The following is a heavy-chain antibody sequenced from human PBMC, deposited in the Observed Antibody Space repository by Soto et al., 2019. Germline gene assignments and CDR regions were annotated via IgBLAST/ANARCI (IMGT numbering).Heavy chain of an antibody. Sequence: GGSLRLSCAASGFTFSTYGMHWVRQGPGKGLEWVALISYDGSNKYYADSVKGRFTISRDNSKNTLYLEMNSLRVEDTAVYYCAKDIGSGGPTPMKPSYWGQGTLVTVSS. J-gene: IGHJ4*02. CDR2: ISYDGSNK. D-gene: IGHD3-10*01. V-gene: IGHV3-30*18. CDR3: AKDIGSGGPTPMKPSY. CDR1: GFTFSTYG.